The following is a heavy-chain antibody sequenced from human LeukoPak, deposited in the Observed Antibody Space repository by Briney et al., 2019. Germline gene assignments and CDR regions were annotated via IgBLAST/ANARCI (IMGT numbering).Heavy chain of an antibody. CDR1: GFTFSSYS. CDR2: IISSSSSI. D-gene: IGHD6-13*01. Sequence: GGSLRLSCAASGFTFSSYSINWVRQAPGKGLECVSSIISSSSSIYYADSVKGRFTISRDDAKNSLYLQMNSLRAEDTAVYYCARTATDTGEFDYWGQGTLVTVSS. V-gene: IGHV3-21*01. J-gene: IGHJ4*02. CDR3: ARTATDTGEFDY.